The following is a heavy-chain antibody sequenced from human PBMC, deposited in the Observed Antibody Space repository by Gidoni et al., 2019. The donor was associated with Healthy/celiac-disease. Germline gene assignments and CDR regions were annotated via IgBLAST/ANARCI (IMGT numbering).Heavy chain of an antibody. CDR1: GFPFRSYA. V-gene: IGHV3-23*01. Sequence: EVQLLESGGGLVQPGGSLRLSCAASGFPFRSYAMSWVRQAPGKGLEWVSAISGSGGSTYYADSVKGRFTISRDNSKNTLYLQMNSLRAEDTAVYYCAKDLGRHDLFFDYWGQGTLVTVSS. J-gene: IGHJ4*02. D-gene: IGHD3-3*01. CDR2: ISGSGGST. CDR3: AKDLGRHDLFFDY.